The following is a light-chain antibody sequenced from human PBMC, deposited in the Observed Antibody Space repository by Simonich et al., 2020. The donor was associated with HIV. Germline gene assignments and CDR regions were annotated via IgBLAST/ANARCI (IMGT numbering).Light chain of an antibody. V-gene: IGKV1-17*03. CDR3: QQYNNWPPIT. CDR2: AAS. Sequence: DIQMTQSPSAMSASVGDRVTITCRASQVISNYLAWFQQKPGKVPKRLIYAASSLQSGVPSRFSGSGSGTEFTLTISSMQSEDFAVYYCQQYNNWPPITFGQGTRLEIK. CDR1: QVISNY. J-gene: IGKJ5*01.